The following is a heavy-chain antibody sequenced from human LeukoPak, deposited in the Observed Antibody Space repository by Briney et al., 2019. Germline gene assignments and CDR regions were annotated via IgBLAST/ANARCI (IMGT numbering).Heavy chain of an antibody. Sequence: SETLSLTCTVSGGSISSYYWSWIRQPPGKGLEWIGYIYYSGSTNYNPSLKSRVTISVDTSKNQFSLKLSSVTAADTAVYYCARGQQLVHDAFDIWGQGTMVTVSS. CDR2: IYYSGST. J-gene: IGHJ3*02. V-gene: IGHV4-59*08. CDR1: GGSISSYY. D-gene: IGHD6-13*01. CDR3: ARGQQLVHDAFDI.